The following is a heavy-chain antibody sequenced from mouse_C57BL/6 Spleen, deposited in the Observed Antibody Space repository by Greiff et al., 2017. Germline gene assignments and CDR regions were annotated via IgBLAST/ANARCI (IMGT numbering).Heavy chain of an antibody. J-gene: IGHJ2*01. CDR2: IYPGDGDT. D-gene: IGHD1-1*02. Sequence: VQLQQSGPELVKPGASVKISCKASGYAFSSSWMNWVKQRPGKGLEWIGRIYPGDGDTNYNGKFKGKATLTADKSSSTAYMQLSGLTSEDSAVXFCAGWYYFDYWGQGTTLTVSS. CDR3: AGWYYFDY. CDR1: GYAFSSSW. V-gene: IGHV1-82*01.